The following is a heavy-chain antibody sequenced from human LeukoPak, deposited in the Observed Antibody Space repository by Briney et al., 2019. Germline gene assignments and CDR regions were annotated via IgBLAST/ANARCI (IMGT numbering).Heavy chain of an antibody. CDR1: GYTFTSYG. V-gene: IGHV1-18*01. CDR2: ISAYNGNT. CDR3: ARGDYIPYYYYYMDV. J-gene: IGHJ6*03. D-gene: IGHD4-11*01. Sequence: ASVKVSCKASGYTFTSYGISWVRQALGQGLEWMGWISAYNGNTNYAQKLQGRVTMTTDTSTSTAYMELRSLRSDDTAVYYCARGDYIPYYYYYMDVWGKGTTVTVSS.